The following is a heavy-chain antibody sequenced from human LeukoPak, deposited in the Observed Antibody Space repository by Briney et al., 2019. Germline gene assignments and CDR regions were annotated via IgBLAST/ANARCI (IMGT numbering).Heavy chain of an antibody. Sequence: GGSLRLSCAASGFTFSSYAMHWVRQAPGKGLEWVAVISYDGSNKYYADSVKGRFTISRDNSKSTLYLQMNSLRAEDTAVYYCAREPNSSGFYFDYWGQGTLVTVSS. D-gene: IGHD6-19*01. V-gene: IGHV3-30-3*01. J-gene: IGHJ4*02. CDR1: GFTFSSYA. CDR2: ISYDGSNK. CDR3: AREPNSSGFYFDY.